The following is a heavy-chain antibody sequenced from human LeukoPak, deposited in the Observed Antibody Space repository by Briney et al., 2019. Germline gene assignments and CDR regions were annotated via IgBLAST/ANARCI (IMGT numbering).Heavy chain of an antibody. CDR2: IYYSGST. V-gene: IGHV4-39*07. J-gene: IGHJ4*02. Sequence: PSETLSLTCTVSGGSISSSSYYWGWIRQPPGKGLEWIGSIYYSGSTYYNPSLKSRVTISVDTSKNQFSLKLSSVTAADTAVYYCIGAYCSGGSCSGTFDYWGQGTLVTVSS. D-gene: IGHD2-15*01. CDR1: GGSISSSSYY. CDR3: IGAYCSGGSCSGTFDY.